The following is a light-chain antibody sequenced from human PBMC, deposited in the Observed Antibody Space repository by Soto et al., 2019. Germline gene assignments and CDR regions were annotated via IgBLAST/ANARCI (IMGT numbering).Light chain of an antibody. CDR2: DAS. CDR1: QDINIY. CDR3: QQYDILPIT. Sequence: QMSQPLSSHIANIRDRVRITFQATQDINIYLNWYQQKPGKAPNLLIYDASNLEIGVPSRFSGSGSGTHFTFTISSLQTEDIGTYYCQQYDILPITFGRGTRLEIK. J-gene: IGKJ5*01. V-gene: IGKV1-33*01.